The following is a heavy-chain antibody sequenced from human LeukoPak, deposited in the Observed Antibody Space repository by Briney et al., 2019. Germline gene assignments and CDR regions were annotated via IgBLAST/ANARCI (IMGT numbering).Heavy chain of an antibody. J-gene: IGHJ4*02. V-gene: IGHV4-34*01. CDR2: INHSGST. CDR1: GGSFSGYY. D-gene: IGHD5-12*01. CDR3: ARERGGYSGYDYVADFDY. Sequence: PSETLSLTCAVYGGSFSGYYWSWIRQPPGKGLEWIGEINHSGSTNYNPSLKSRVTMSVDTSKNQFSLKLSSVTAADTAVYYCARERGGYSGYDYVADFDYWGQGTLVTVSS.